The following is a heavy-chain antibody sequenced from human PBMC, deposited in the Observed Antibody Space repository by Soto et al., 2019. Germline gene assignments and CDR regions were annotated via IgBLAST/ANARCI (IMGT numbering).Heavy chain of an antibody. CDR2: INPNSGVT. D-gene: IGHD5-12*01. CDR3: ASESGGATATIDSHIFYMDV. J-gene: IGHJ6*03. Sequence: QVQLVQSGAEVKKPGASVTVSCRASGDTFTGYYMLWVRQAPGQGLEWMGWINPNSGVTKYAQKFQGWVTMTGDTSIRTVYMQLSTLRSDDTAVYYCASESGGATATIDSHIFYMDVWGTGTTVTVSS. V-gene: IGHV1-2*04. CDR1: GDTFTGYY.